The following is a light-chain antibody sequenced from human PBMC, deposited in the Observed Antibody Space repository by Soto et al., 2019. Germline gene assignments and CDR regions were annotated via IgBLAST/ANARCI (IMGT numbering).Light chain of an antibody. Sequence: DIQMTQSPSTLSASVGDRLTITCRASQSINTWLAWYQQKPGKAPKLLIYDASSLERGVPSRFSGSGSGTEFTLTISSLQTDDFATYYCQQCNGYSRTFGQGTKVDIK. CDR2: DAS. CDR3: QQCNGYSRT. V-gene: IGKV1-5*01. CDR1: QSINTW. J-gene: IGKJ1*01.